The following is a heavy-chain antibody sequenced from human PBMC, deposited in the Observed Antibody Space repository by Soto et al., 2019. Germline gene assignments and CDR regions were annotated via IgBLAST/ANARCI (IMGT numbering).Heavy chain of an antibody. CDR2: ISGSGGST. CDR1: GFTFSSYA. D-gene: IGHD2-21*01. Sequence: PGGSLRLSCAASGFTFSSYAMSWVRQAPGKGLEWVSAISGSGGSTYYADSVKGRFTISRDNSKNKLYLQMTSLRAKDTAVYYCAKVAMWSGLYWFYPWGQVTLLTLAS. CDR3: AKVAMWSGLYWFYP. V-gene: IGHV3-23*01. J-gene: IGHJ5*02.